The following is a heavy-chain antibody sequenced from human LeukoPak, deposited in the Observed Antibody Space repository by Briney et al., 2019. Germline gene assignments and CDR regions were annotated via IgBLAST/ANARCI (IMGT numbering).Heavy chain of an antibody. V-gene: IGHV3-7*01. CDR2: IKQDGSDK. Sequence: GGSLRLSCAASGFTFTKYWMTWVRQTPGKGLEWVGNIKQDGSDKNYMDSVKGRFTISRDNTKNSVYLQMSSLRAEDTAVYYCAREVWGPEYWGQGTLVTVSS. D-gene: IGHD1-14*01. CDR1: GFTFTKYW. J-gene: IGHJ4*02. CDR3: AREVWGPEY.